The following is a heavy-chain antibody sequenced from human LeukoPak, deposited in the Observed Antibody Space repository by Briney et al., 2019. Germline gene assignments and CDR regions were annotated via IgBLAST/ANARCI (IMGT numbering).Heavy chain of an antibody. D-gene: IGHD1-7*01. CDR1: GFSLSTSGVG. CDR3: AHRRVITGTTPLYVWFDP. Sequence: SGPTLVNPTQPLTLTCTFSGFSLSTSGVGVGWIRQPPGKPLEWLALIYWDDDKLYSPSLKSRLTITTDTSKNQVVLTMTNMDPVDTATYYCAHRRVITGTTPLYVWFDPWGQGTLVTVSS. V-gene: IGHV2-5*02. CDR2: IYWDDDK. J-gene: IGHJ5*02.